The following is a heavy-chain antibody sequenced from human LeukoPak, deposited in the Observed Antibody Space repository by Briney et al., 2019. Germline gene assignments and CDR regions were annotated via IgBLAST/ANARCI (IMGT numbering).Heavy chain of an antibody. CDR1: GDSVSSNSAT. CDR2: TYYRSKWYN. V-gene: IGHV6-1*01. CDR3: AREWIQLWDGGAFDI. J-gene: IGHJ3*02. D-gene: IGHD5-18*01. Sequence: SQTLSLTCAISGDSVSSNSATWNWIRQSPSRGLEWLGRTYYRSKWYNGYAVSVKSRITINSDTSKNQFSLQLNSVTPEDTAVYYCAREWIQLWDGGAFDIWGQGTMVTVSS.